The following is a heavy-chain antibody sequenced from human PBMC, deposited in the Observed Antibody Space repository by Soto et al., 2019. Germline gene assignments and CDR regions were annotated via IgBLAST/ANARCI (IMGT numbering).Heavy chain of an antibody. CDR1: GGTFSSYT. J-gene: IGHJ3*02. CDR3: ARERGADFDAFDI. CDR2: IIPIFGTA. D-gene: IGHD1-26*01. Sequence: SVKVSCKASGGTFSSYTISWVRQAPGQGLEWMGGIIPIFGTANYAQKFQGRVTITADESTSTAYMELSSLRSEDTAVYYCARERGADFDAFDIWGQGTMVTVSS. V-gene: IGHV1-69*13.